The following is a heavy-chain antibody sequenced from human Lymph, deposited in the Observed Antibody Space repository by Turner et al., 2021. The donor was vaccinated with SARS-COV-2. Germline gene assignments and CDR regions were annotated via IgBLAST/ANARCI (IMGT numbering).Heavy chain of an antibody. Sequence: QVHLVQSGAEVTAPGASVKVSFKASGYTFAGYYMHWVRQAPGQGLEWMGWINPDRGGTNNAQSCQDRVTMTRDTSISTAYMELSRLRSDDTAVYYCARGGLYYYDSSAYYGDAFDFWGQGTMVTVSS. J-gene: IGHJ3*01. V-gene: IGHV1-2*02. D-gene: IGHD3-22*01. CDR1: GYTFAGYY. CDR2: INPDRGGT. CDR3: ARGGLYYYDSSAYYGDAFDF.